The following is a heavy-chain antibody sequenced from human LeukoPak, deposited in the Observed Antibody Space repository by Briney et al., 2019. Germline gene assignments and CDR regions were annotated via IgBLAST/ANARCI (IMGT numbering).Heavy chain of an antibody. CDR2: ISSASNTI. CDR3: ARDGWFGDYNWFDP. J-gene: IGHJ5*02. V-gene: IGHV3-48*01. Sequence: GGSLRLSCAASGFTFSSYSMNWVRQAPGKGLEWISYISSASNTIYYADSVKGRFTISRDNAKNSVYQQMNSLRAEDTAMYYCARDGWFGDYNWFDPWGQGTLVTVSS. D-gene: IGHD3-10*01. CDR1: GFTFSSYS.